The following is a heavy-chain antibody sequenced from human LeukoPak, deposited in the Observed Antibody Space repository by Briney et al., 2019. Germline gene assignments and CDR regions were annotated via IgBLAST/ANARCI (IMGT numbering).Heavy chain of an antibody. J-gene: IGHJ4*02. V-gene: IGHV3-33*01. Sequence: GGSLRLSCAASGFTFSSYGMHWVRQAPGKGLEWVAVIWYDGSNRYYADSVKGRFTISRDNSKNTLYLQLNSLRAEDTTVYYCARGKREVLNTRVFDYWGQGTLVTVSS. CDR3: ARGKREVLNTRVFDY. CDR1: GFTFSSYG. D-gene: IGHD1-26*01. CDR2: IWYDGSNR.